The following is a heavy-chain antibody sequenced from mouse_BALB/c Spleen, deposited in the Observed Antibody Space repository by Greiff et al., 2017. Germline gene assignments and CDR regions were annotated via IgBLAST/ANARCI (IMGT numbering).Heavy chain of an antibody. D-gene: IGHD1-1*01. V-gene: IGHV7-3*02. J-gene: IGHJ4*01. CDR1: GFTFTDYY. Sequence: EVKLMESGGGLVQPGGSLRLSCATSGFTFTDYYMSWVRQPPGKALEWLGFIRNKANGYTTEYSASVKGRFTISRDNSQSILYLQMNTLRAEDSATYYCARAHGSSFYAMDYWGQGTSVTVSS. CDR3: ARAHGSSFYAMDY. CDR2: IRNKANGYTT.